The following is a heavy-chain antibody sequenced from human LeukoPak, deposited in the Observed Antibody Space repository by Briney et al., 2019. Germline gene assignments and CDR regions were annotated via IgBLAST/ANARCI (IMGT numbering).Heavy chain of an antibody. V-gene: IGHV3-33*01. CDR1: GFTFSSYG. Sequence: PGGSLRLSCAASGFTFSSYGMHWVRQAPGKGLEWVAVIWYDGSNKYYADSVKGRFTISRDNSKNTLYLQMNSLRAEDTAVYYCARDPGVWSSSPPLGMDVWGQGTTVTVSS. J-gene: IGHJ6*02. CDR3: ARDPGVWSSSPPLGMDV. CDR2: IWYDGSNK. D-gene: IGHD6-6*01.